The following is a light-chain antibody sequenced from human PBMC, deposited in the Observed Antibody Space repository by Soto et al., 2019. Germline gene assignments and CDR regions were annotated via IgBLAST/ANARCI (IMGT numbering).Light chain of an antibody. J-gene: IGKJ1*01. V-gene: IGKV3-20*01. CDR1: QSITRN. CDR2: GAS. Sequence: EIVMTKSPATLSVSPGERATLSCMASQSITRNLAWYQQSPGQAPRLLIYGASTRATGIPDRFSGSGSGTDFTLTISRLEPEDFAVYYCQQYGSSGTFGQGTKVDI. CDR3: QQYGSSGT.